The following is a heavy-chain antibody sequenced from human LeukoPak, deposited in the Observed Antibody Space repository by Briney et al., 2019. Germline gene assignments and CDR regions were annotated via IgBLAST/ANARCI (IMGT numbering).Heavy chain of an antibody. CDR1: GGSISTYY. D-gene: IGHD2-15*01. V-gene: IGHV4-59*08. Sequence: SETLSLTCTVSGGSISTYYCSWFRQPPGKGLEWIGYLYYSGSTNYNPSLKSRVTISVDTSKNQFSLKLSSVTAADTAVYYCASPFLGYCSGGSCPKTYYYYGMDVWGQGTTVTVSS. J-gene: IGHJ6*02. CDR3: ASPFLGYCSGGSCPKTYYYYGMDV. CDR2: LYYSGST.